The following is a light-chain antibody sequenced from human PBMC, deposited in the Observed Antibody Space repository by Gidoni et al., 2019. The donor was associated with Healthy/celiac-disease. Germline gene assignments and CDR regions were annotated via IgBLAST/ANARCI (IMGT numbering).Light chain of an antibody. Sequence: QSALTQPASVSGSPGPSITISCTVTRSDIGSYDLVSCYQQHPAKAPKLIIYGVNNRPSGVSTRFSGSKSGNTASLTIFGLQAEDEADYHCSSYAGAGIDVSFGGGTKLTVL. CDR2: GVN. J-gene: IGLJ2*01. CDR1: RSDIGSYDL. CDR3: SSYAGAGIDVS. V-gene: IGLV2-23*02.